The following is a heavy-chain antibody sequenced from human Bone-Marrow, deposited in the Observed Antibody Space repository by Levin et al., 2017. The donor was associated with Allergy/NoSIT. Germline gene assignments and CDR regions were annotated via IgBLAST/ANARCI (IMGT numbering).Heavy chain of an antibody. CDR3: ANPQSGYSTSPPD. CDR2: ISYDGSSK. CDR1: GFLFSNYF. V-gene: IGHV3-30-3*01. Sequence: LSLTCAASGFLFSNYFMHWVRQAPGKGLEWVAVISYDGSSKYYADSVKGRFTVSRDNSKNTLYLQMSRLRPEDTAVYYCANPQSGYSTSPPDWGQGTLVTVSS. D-gene: IGHD2-2*01. J-gene: IGHJ4*02.